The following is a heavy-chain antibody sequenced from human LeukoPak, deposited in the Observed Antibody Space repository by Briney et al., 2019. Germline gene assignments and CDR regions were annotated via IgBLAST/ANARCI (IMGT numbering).Heavy chain of an antibody. CDR1: GFTVSSNY. D-gene: IGHD3-9*01. J-gene: IGHJ4*02. Sequence: GGSLRLSCAASGFTVSSNYVSWVRQAPGKGLEWVSSISSSSSYIYYADSVKGRFTISRDNAKNSLYLQMNSLRAEDTAVYYCASLYFDWLLDYWGQGTLVTVSS. CDR3: ASLYFDWLLDY. V-gene: IGHV3-21*01. CDR2: ISSSSSYI.